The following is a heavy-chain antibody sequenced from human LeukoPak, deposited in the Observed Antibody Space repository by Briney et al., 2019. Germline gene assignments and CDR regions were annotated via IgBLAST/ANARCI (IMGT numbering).Heavy chain of an antibody. J-gene: IGHJ4*02. Sequence: PGGSLRLSCAASGFTFSDYIMNWVRQAPGKGLEWVASISRNSTYIHYADSVKGRFTISRDNARNSLFLQMNSLGAEDTAIYYCARDEGYYFDSWGRGTQVTVSS. CDR1: GFTFSDYI. V-gene: IGHV3-21*01. CDR3: ARDEGYYFDS. CDR2: ISRNSTYI.